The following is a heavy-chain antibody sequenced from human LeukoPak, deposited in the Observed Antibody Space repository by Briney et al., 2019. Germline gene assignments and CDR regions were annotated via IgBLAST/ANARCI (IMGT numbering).Heavy chain of an antibody. CDR2: ISAGGNTI. V-gene: IGHV3-48*03. J-gene: IGHJ5*02. Sequence: GGSLRLSCAASGFTLTSYEMNWVRQAPGKGLEWVSYISAGGNTIYYADSVKGRFTISRDNAKNSLYLQMNSLRAEDTAVYYCARAATCYRCVGWFDPWGQGTLVTVSS. CDR1: GFTLTSYE. CDR3: ARAATCYRCVGWFDP. D-gene: IGHD2-2*02.